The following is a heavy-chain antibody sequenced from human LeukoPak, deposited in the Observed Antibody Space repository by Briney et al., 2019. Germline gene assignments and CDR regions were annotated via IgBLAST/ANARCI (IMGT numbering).Heavy chain of an antibody. D-gene: IGHD3-22*01. Sequence: GGSLRLSCSASGFTFTNYEMNWVRQAPGMGLEWVSYISKSGSNIYYADSVKGRFTISRDNAKTSLFLQMSSLRADDTAVYYCARNRDFYDSSGSVPLDYWGQGILVTVSS. CDR3: ARNRDFYDSSGSVPLDY. CDR2: ISKSGSNI. CDR1: GFTFTNYE. J-gene: IGHJ4*02. V-gene: IGHV3-48*03.